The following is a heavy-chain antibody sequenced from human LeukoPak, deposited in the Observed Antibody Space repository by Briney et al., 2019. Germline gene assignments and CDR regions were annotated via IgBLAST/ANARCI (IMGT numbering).Heavy chain of an antibody. J-gene: IGHJ3*02. D-gene: IGHD2-15*01. CDR2: IYYSGST. CDR1: GGSISSGGYY. V-gene: IGHV4-31*11. CDR3: ARDRVVVSATVGVGAFDI. Sequence: SQTLSLTCAVSGGSISSGGYYWSWIRQHPGKGLEWIGYIYYSGSTYYNPSLKSRVTISVDTSKNQFSLKLSSVTAADTAVYYCARDRVVVSATVGVGAFDIWRQGTMVTVSP.